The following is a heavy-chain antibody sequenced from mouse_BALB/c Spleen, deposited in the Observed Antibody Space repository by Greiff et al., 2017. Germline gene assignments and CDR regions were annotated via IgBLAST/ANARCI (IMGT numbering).Heavy chain of an antibody. V-gene: IGHV5-17*02. Sequence: EVQVVESGGGLVQPGGSRKLSCAASGFTFSSFGMHWVRQAPEKGLEWVAYISSGSSTIYYADTVKGRFTISRDNPKNTLFLQMTSLRSEDTAMYYCARKLGYYAMDYWGQGTSVTVSS. CDR2: ISSGSSTI. D-gene: IGHD4-1*01. CDR1: GFTFSSFG. J-gene: IGHJ4*01. CDR3: ARKLGYYAMDY.